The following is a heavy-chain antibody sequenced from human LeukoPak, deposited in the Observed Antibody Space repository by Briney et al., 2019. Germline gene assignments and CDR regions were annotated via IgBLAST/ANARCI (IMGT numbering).Heavy chain of an antibody. CDR1: GGSITNTNY. J-gene: IGHJ4*02. Sequence: SETLSLTCGVSGGSITNTNYWTWVRPPPGKGLEWIGEVNLQGCTNYNPSLMGRVAISVDTSENHISLQLTSVTAADTAVYYCAREGGPYRPLDYSGQGTLVTVSS. V-gene: IGHV4-4*02. CDR3: AREGGPYRPLDY. CDR2: VNLQGCT.